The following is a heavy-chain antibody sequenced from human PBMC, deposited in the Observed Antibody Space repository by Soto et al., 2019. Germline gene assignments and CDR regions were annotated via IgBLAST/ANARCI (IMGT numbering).Heavy chain of an antibody. CDR1: GFTFSSYS. Sequence: EVQLVESGGGLVKPGGSLRLSCAASGFTFSSYSMNWVRQAPGKGLEWVSSISSSSSYIYYADSVKGRFTISRDNAKNSLYLQMNSLRAEDTAVDYCASLYGDYGEGYWYFDLWGRGTLVTVSS. D-gene: IGHD4-17*01. V-gene: IGHV3-21*01. J-gene: IGHJ2*01. CDR2: ISSSSSYI. CDR3: ASLYGDYGEGYWYFDL.